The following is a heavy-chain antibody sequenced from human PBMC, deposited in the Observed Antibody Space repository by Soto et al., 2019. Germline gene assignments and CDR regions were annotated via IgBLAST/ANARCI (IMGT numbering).Heavy chain of an antibody. CDR1: GITFSNYG. D-gene: IGHD1-1*01. Sequence: QVQLVESGGGVVQPGRSLRLSCAASGITFSNYGTHWVRQAPGKGLEWVAVIWDDGRDKYYDDSVKGRFTMSRDNSKNTLYLPMNCLAANDPVVYDSLSAPGDFNNWGQGTQVTVSS. V-gene: IGHV3-33*01. CDR2: IWDDGRDK. CDR3: LSAPGDFNN. J-gene: IGHJ4*02.